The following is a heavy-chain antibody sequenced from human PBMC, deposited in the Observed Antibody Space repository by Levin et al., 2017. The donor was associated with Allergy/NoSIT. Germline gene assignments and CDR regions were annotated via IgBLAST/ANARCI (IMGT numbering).Heavy chain of an antibody. CDR3: ARVGTQPFDL. J-gene: IGHJ1*01. CDR2: INHNGYT. D-gene: IGHD3-9*01. CDR1: GGPFSGIYY. V-gene: IGHV4-34*01. Sequence: SETLSLTCAVYGGPFSGIYYWSWIRQTPEKGLEWLGEINHNGYTNYNPSLESRVTISVDTPKRQFTLKVISVTAADTAIYYCARVGTQPFDLWGQGTLVTVSA.